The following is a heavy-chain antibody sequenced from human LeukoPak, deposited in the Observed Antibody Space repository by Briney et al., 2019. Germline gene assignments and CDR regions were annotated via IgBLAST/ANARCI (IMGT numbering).Heavy chain of an antibody. D-gene: IGHD4-17*01. Sequence: GGSLRLSCAASGFTFSSYAMSWVRQAPGKGLEWVSAISGSGGSTYYADSVKGRFTISRDNSENTLFLQMNSLRAEDTAVYYCAKSTTVTTPFDYWGQGTLVTVSS. J-gene: IGHJ4*02. CDR2: ISGSGGST. CDR3: AKSTTVTTPFDY. CDR1: GFTFSSYA. V-gene: IGHV3-23*01.